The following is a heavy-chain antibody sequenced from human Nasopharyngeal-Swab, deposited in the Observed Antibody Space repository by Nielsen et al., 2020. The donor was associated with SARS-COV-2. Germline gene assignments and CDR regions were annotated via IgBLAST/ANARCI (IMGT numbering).Heavy chain of an antibody. J-gene: IGHJ4*02. CDR1: GFIFDDYG. CDR2: IKWNGGST. D-gene: IGHD3-10*01. CDR3: ARDRGVAPSNYVDY. Sequence: GGSLRLSCAASGFIFDDYGMSWVRQAPGKGLEWVSAIKWNGGSTVYADSVKGRFTISRDSAKNSLFLQMNSLRVEDTAFYYCARDRGVAPSNYVDYWGQGTLVTVSS. V-gene: IGHV3-20*04.